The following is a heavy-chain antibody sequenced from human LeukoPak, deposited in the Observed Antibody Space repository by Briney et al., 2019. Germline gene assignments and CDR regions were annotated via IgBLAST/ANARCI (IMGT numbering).Heavy chain of an antibody. Sequence: SETLSLTCTVSGGSISSSSYYWGWIRQPPGKGLEWIGSIYYSGSTYYNPSLKSRVTISVDTSKNQFSLKLSSVTAADTAVYYCARDGLLWFGESFDYWGQGTLVTVSS. CDR3: ARDGLLWFGESFDY. D-gene: IGHD3-10*01. J-gene: IGHJ4*02. CDR1: GGSISSSSYY. CDR2: IYYSGST. V-gene: IGHV4-39*07.